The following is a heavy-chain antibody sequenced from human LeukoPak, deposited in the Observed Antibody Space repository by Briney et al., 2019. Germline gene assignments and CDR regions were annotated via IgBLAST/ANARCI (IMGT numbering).Heavy chain of an antibody. CDR3: AREKVHSSSWYPSTYNWFDP. CDR2: INHSGST. V-gene: IGHV4-34*01. J-gene: IGHJ5*02. CDR1: GGSFSGYY. Sequence: SETLSLTCAVYGGSFSGYYWSWIRQPPGKGLEWIGEINHSGSTNYNPSLKSRVTISVDTSKNQFSLKLSSVTAADTAVYYCAREKVHSSSWYPSTYNWFDPWGQGTLVTVSS. D-gene: IGHD6-13*01.